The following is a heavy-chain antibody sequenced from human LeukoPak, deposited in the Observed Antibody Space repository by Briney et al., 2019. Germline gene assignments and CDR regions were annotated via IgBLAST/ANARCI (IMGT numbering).Heavy chain of an antibody. J-gene: IGHJ5*01. D-gene: IGHD5-12*01. CDR2: ISNAAGTT. CDR3: AKDGLRGYDFDS. CDR1: GFTFGTYA. Sequence: PGGSLRLSCAASGFTFGTYAMSWVRQGPGKGLEWVARISNAAGTTNYADSVRGRFTISRDNSQNTLYQQMSRLRVEDTDEYYCAKDGLRGYDFDSWGQGTLVIVSS. V-gene: IGHV3-23*01.